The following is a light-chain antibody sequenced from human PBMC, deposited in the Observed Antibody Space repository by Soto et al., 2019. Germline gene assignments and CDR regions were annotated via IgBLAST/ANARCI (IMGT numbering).Light chain of an antibody. Sequence: DLQLTQSPSFLSASVGDRVTITCRASQGISSYLAWYQQKPGKAPKLLIYAASTLQSGVPSRFSSSGSGTEFTLTISSLQPEDFATYYCQQLNSYPHITFGPGTKVDIK. CDR3: QQLNSYPHIT. J-gene: IGKJ3*01. CDR2: AAS. V-gene: IGKV1-9*01. CDR1: QGISSY.